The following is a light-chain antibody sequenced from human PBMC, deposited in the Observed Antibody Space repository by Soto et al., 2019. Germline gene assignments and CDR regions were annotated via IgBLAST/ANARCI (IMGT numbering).Light chain of an antibody. CDR2: WAS. Sequence: DIVMTQSQDSLAVSLGERATINCKSSQIFLYSSNNKNYLAWYQQKPGQPPKLLIYWASTRESGVPDRFSGSGSGTDFTLTISSLQAEDVAVYYCQQYYSTPWTFGQGTKVDIK. CDR3: QQYYSTPWT. J-gene: IGKJ1*01. CDR1: QIFLYSSNNKNY. V-gene: IGKV4-1*01.